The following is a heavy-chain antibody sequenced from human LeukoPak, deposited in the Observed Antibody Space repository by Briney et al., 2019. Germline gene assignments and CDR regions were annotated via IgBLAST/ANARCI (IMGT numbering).Heavy chain of an antibody. D-gene: IGHD3-10*01. Sequence: GGSLRLSCAASGFTFSSYAMSWVRQAPGKGLEWVSAISGSGDITYYADSVKGRFTTSRDNSKNTLYLEVISLTAEDTAVCYCAKDDAWLRFGEWSQGTLVTVSS. CDR1: GFTFSSYA. J-gene: IGHJ4*02. V-gene: IGHV3-23*01. CDR2: ISGSGDIT. CDR3: AKDDAWLRFGE.